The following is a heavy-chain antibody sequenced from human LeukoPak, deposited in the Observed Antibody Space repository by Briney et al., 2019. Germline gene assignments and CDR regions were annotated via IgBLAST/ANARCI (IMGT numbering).Heavy chain of an antibody. CDR3: AKKDSGGSYNWFDP. J-gene: IGHJ5*02. Sequence: PSETLSLTCTVSGGSISSYYWSWIRQPPGKGLEWIGYIYYSGSTNYNPSLKSRVTISVDTSKNQFSLKLSSVTAADTAVYYCAKKDSGGSYNWFDPWGQGTLVTVSS. D-gene: IGHD3-22*01. V-gene: IGHV4-59*01. CDR1: GGSISSYY. CDR2: IYYSGST.